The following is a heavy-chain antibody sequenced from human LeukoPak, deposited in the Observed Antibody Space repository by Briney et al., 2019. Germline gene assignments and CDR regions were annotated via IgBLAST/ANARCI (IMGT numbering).Heavy chain of an antibody. CDR1: GGSISSYY. Sequence: PSETRSLTCTVSGGSISSYYWSWIRQPPGKGLEWVGYIYYSGSTNYNPSLKSRATISVDRSKNQSSLKLSAVSAADTPVYYCARALWSAYFAGLGYWGQGNLVTVSS. D-gene: IGHD3-3*01. CDR2: IYYSGST. V-gene: IGHV4-59*01. CDR3: ARALWSAYFAGLGY. J-gene: IGHJ4*02.